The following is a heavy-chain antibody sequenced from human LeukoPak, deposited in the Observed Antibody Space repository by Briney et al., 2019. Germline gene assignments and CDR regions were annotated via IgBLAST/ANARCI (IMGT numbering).Heavy chain of an antibody. CDR2: IYSGGST. Sequence: GGSLRLSCAASGFSVSRNYMSWVRQAPGKGLEWVSNIYSGGSTYYADSVKDRFTISRDNSKNTLDLQMNSLRVEDTAVYYCARDVEGFDIWGQGTMVTVSS. CDR1: GFSVSRNY. V-gene: IGHV3-66*01. CDR3: ARDVEGFDI. J-gene: IGHJ3*02.